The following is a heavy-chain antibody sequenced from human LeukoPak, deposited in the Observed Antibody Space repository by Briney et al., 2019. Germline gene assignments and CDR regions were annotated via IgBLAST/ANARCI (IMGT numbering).Heavy chain of an antibody. Sequence: GGSLRLSCAASGFTFSSYGMHWVRQAPGKGLEWVAVISYDGSNKYYADSVKGRFAISRDNSKNMIYLQMNSLRGEDSAVYYCAKINNDDDYWGQGTLVTVSS. V-gene: IGHV3-30*18. CDR3: AKINNDDDY. CDR1: GFTFSSYG. CDR2: ISYDGSNK. J-gene: IGHJ4*02. D-gene: IGHD1/OR15-1a*01.